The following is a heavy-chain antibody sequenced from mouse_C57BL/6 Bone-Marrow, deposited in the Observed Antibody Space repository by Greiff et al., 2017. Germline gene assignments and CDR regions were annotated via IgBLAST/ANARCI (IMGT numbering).Heavy chain of an antibody. Sequence: VQLKESGPELVKPGASVKISCKASGYSFTGYYMNWVKQSPEKSLEWIGEINPSTGGTTYNQKFKAKATLTVDKSSSTAYMQLKSLTSEDSAVYYGARGGSFAYWGQGTLVTVSA. CDR3: ARGGSFAY. V-gene: IGHV1-42*01. CDR1: GYSFTGYY. J-gene: IGHJ3*01. CDR2: INPSTGGT.